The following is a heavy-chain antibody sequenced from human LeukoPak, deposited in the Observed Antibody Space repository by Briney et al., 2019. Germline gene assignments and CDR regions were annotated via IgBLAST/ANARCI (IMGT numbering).Heavy chain of an antibody. CDR3: SRESGPFCPFGY. V-gene: IGHV4/OR15-8*02. J-gene: IGHJ4*02. D-gene: IGHD1-26*01. CDR2: ISLAGQT. CDR1: GGSISGTNW. Sequence: PSETLSLTCGVSGGSISGTNWWSWVRRPPGQGLEWIGEISLAGQTNYNPSLTGRVTMSLDKSSNQLSLHLTSVTAADTATYFCSRESGPFCPFGYWGQGTLVIVSS.